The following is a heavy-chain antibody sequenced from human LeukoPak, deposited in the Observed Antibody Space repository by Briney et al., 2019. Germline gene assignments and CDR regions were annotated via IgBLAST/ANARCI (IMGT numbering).Heavy chain of an antibody. CDR2: ISGSGGST. D-gene: IGHD3-22*01. Sequence: PSETLSLTCAVYGGSFSGYYWSWIRQPPGKGLEWVSAISGSGGSTYYADSVKGRFTISRDNSKNTLYLQMNSLRAEDTAVYYCAKTVTMIVNGGGFDYWGQGTLVTVSS. CDR1: GGSFSGYY. V-gene: IGHV3-23*01. J-gene: IGHJ4*02. CDR3: AKTVTMIVNGGGFDY.